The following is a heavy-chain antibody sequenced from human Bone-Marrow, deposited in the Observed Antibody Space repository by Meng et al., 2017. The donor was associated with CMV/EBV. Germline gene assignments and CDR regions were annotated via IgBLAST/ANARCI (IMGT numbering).Heavy chain of an antibody. CDR2: ISSSSSYI. J-gene: IGHJ4*02. D-gene: IGHD2-8*01. V-gene: IGHV3-21*01. CDR1: GFTFSSYE. CDR3: AREGFLDIVLMVYAHVYFDY. Sequence: GGSLRLSCAASGFTFSSYEMNWVRQAPGKGLEWVSSISSSSSYIYYADSVKGRFTISRDNAKNSLYLQMNSLRAEDTAVYYCAREGFLDIVLMVYAHVYFDYWGQGTLVTVSS.